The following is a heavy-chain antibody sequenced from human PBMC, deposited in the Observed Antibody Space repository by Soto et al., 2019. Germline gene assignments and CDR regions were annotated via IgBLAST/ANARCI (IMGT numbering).Heavy chain of an antibody. D-gene: IGHD5-18*01. CDR1: GFTFSGYA. CDR2: ISYDGSNK. CDR3: AREMATAQGFDY. J-gene: IGHJ4*02. Sequence: PGVSLSLSCAAAGFTFSGYAMHWVRQAPGKGLEWVAVISYDGSNKYYADSVKGRFTISRDNSKNTLYLQMNSLRAEDTAVYYCAREMATAQGFDYWGQGTLVTVSS. V-gene: IGHV3-30-3*01.